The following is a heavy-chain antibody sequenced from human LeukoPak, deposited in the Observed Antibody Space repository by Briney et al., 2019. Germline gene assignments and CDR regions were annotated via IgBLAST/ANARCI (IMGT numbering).Heavy chain of an antibody. J-gene: IGHJ4*02. D-gene: IGHD3-9*01. CDR2: INGYNGNT. CDR1: DYTFTSYG. V-gene: IGHV1-18*01. CDR3: AMSFDWLLYEY. Sequence: ASVKVSCKASDYTFTSYGISWVRQAPGQGLEWMGWINGYNGNTKYAQNLQGRVSMTTDTSTNTAYIEVRSLRSDDTAMYYCAMSFDWLLYEYWGQGTLVTVSS.